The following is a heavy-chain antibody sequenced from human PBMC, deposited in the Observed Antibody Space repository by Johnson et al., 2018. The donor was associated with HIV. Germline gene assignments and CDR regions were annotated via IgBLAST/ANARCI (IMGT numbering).Heavy chain of an antibody. CDR2: IYSGGST. CDR1: GFTVSSNY. V-gene: IGHV3-53*01. D-gene: IGHD6-13*01. Sequence: VQLVESGGGLIQPGGSLRLSCAASGFTVSSNYMSWVRQAPGKGLEWVSVIYSGGSTYYADSVKGRIPISRDNSKNTLYLQMNSLRAEDTAVYYCARQYSSSWYLNSDAFDIWGQGTMVTVSS. CDR3: ARQYSSSWYLNSDAFDI. J-gene: IGHJ3*02.